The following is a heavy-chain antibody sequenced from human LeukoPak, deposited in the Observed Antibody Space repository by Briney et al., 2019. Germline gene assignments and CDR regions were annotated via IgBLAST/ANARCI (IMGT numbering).Heavy chain of an antibody. CDR1: GYTFTGYY. CDR2: INPNSGGT. D-gene: IGHD3-22*01. CDR3: ARQRAVDHSGYCYREYYYYMDV. V-gene: IGHV1-2*02. Sequence: ASVKVSCKASGYTFTGYYMHWVRQAPGQGLEWMGWINPNSGGTNYAHKFQGRVTMTTEISTSTAFMELRSLRSDDTAVYFCARQRAVDHSGYCYREYYYYMDVWGKGTPVTVSS. J-gene: IGHJ6*03.